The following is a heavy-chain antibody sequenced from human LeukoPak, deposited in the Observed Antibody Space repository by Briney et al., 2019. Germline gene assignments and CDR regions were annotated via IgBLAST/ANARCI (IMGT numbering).Heavy chain of an antibody. CDR2: INTGNGNT. D-gene: IGHD6-19*01. Sequence: ASVMVSCKASGYTFTNYAMHWVRQAPGQRLEWMGWINTGNGNTKYSQEFQGRVTITRDTSANTAYMVLSSLRSEDMAVYYCARAVKYRSGPLTDLLPYYFDYWGQGTLVTVSS. CDR1: GYTFTNYA. CDR3: ARAVKYRSGPLTDLLPYYFDY. V-gene: IGHV1-3*03. J-gene: IGHJ4*02.